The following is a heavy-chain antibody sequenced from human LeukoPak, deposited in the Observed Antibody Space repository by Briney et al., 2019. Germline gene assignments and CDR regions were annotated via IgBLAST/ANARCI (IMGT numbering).Heavy chain of an antibody. J-gene: IGHJ4*02. CDR3: ARVSYYDSSGNRGAFDY. Sequence: SETLSLTCAVYGGSFSGYYWSWIRQPPGKGLEWIGEINHSGSTNYNPSLKSRVTISVDTSKNQFSLKLSAVTAADTAVYYCARVSYYDSSGNRGAFDYWGQGTLVTVSS. D-gene: IGHD3-22*01. CDR2: INHSGST. V-gene: IGHV4-34*01. CDR1: GGSFSGYY.